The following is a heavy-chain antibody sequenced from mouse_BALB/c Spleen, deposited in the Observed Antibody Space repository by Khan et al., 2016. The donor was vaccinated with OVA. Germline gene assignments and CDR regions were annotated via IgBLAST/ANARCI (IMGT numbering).Heavy chain of an antibody. CDR2: ISSGGDT. J-gene: IGHJ3*01. CDR1: GFTFSNYA. Sequence: EVMLVESGGGLVKPGGSLKVSCAASGFTFSNYAMSWVRQTPEKRMEWVASISSGGDTYYPDSMKGRFSISRDNARNILYLQMSSLRSEDTAMYYCARDYWFVYWGQGTLVTVSA. V-gene: IGHV5-6-5*01. CDR3: ARDYWFVY.